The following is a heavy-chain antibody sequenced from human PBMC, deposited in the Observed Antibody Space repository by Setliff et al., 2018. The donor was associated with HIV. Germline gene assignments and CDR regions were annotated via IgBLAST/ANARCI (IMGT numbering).Heavy chain of an antibody. V-gene: IGHV3-23*03. CDR3: AKHFLLWSNAFHI. CDR1: GFTFSSFA. J-gene: IGHJ3*02. D-gene: IGHD2-21*01. CDR2: IYTDDSNT. Sequence: GSLRLSCAASGFTFSSFAMTWVRQAPGKGLEWVSIIYTDDSNTYYAESVKGRFTISRDNSKNTLYLQMNSLRAEDTAVYYCAKHFLLWSNAFHIWGQGTMVTVSS.